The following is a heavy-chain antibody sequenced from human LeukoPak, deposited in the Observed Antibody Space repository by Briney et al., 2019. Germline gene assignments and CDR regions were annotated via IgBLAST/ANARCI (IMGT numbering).Heavy chain of an antibody. CDR3: ARVADVNDIVATYFDY. CDR1: GGSFSGYH. D-gene: IGHD5-12*01. V-gene: IGHV4-34*01. CDR2: INHSGST. J-gene: IGHJ4*02. Sequence: SETLSLTCAVYGGSFSGYHWSWIRQPPGKGLEWIGEINHSGSTNYNPSLKSRVTISVDTSKNQFSLKLSSVTAADTAVYYCARVADVNDIVATYFDYWGQGTLVTVSS.